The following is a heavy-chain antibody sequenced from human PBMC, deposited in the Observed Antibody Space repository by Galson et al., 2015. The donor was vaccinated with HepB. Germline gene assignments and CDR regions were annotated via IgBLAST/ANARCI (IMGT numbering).Heavy chain of an antibody. CDR1: GFTFSNYA. D-gene: IGHD6-19*01. J-gene: IGHJ4*02. CDR2: ISYDGSDK. V-gene: IGHV3-30-3*01. Sequence: SLRLSCAASGFTFSNYAMHWARQAPGKGLEWVAIISYDGSDKYYADSVKGRFTISRDSSKNTLYLQMDSLRPEDTAVYYCARFYSSGWYTVDYWGQGTLVTVSS. CDR3: ARFYSSGWYTVDY.